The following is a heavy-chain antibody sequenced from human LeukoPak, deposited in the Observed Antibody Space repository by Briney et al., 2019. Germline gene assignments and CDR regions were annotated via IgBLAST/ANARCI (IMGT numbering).Heavy chain of an antibody. D-gene: IGHD3-3*01. CDR1: GFTFSSYG. J-gene: IGHJ6*03. CDR2: IWYDGSNK. CDR3: AKGAIFGVRDYYYMDV. Sequence: GGSLRLSCAASGFTFSSYGMHWVRQAPGKGLEWVAVIWYDGSNKYYADSVEGRFTISRDNSKNTLYLQMNSLRAEDTAVYYCAKGAIFGVRDYYYMDVWGKGTTVTVSS. V-gene: IGHV3-33*06.